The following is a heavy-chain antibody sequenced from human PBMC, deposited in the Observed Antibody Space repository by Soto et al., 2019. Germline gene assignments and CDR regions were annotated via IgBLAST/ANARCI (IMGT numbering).Heavy chain of an antibody. V-gene: IGHV1-18*01. D-gene: IGHD3-22*01. Sequence: QVQLVQSGAEVKKPGASVKVSCKASGYTFTSYGISWVRQAPGQGLEWMGWISAYNGNTNYAQKIQGRVTMTTDTSTSTAYMELRSLRSDDTAVYYCARVRAAYYYDSSLDPWGKGTLVTVSS. CDR2: ISAYNGNT. J-gene: IGHJ5*02. CDR3: ARVRAAYYYDSSLDP. CDR1: GYTFTSYG.